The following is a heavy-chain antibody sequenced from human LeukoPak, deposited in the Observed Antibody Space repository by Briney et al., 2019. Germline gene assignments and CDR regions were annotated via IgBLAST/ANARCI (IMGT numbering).Heavy chain of an antibody. J-gene: IGHJ6*02. CDR1: GFTFSSYA. Sequence: GGSLRLSCAASGFTFSSYAMSWVRQAPGKGLEWVSVIYSGGSTYYADSVKGRFTISRDNSKNTLYLQMNSLRAEDTAVYYCARIELGGRDVWGQGTTVTVSS. D-gene: IGHD2-15*01. CDR2: IYSGGST. CDR3: ARIELGGRDV. V-gene: IGHV3-53*01.